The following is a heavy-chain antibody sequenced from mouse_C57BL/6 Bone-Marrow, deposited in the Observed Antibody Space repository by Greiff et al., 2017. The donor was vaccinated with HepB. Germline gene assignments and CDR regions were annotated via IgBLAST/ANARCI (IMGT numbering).Heavy chain of an antibody. CDR2: LWGGGST. CDR1: GFSLTSYG. Sequence: VMLVESGPGLVAPSQSLSITCTVSGFSLTSYGVDWVRQPPGKGLEWLGVLWGGGSTNYNSALMSRLSISKDNPKSQVFLKINSMQTDDTAMYYCAKHGDYYGSSPHWYFDVWGTGTTVTVSS. D-gene: IGHD1-1*01. V-gene: IGHV2-9*01. CDR3: AKHGDYYGSSPHWYFDV. J-gene: IGHJ1*03.